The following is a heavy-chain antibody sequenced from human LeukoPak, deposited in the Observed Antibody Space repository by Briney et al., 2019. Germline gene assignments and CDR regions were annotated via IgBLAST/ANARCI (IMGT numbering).Heavy chain of an antibody. J-gene: IGHJ4*02. CDR1: GGSISSSSYY. CDR3: AGPQKSSGWYTRYYFDY. V-gene: IGHV4-39*07. D-gene: IGHD6-19*01. CDR2: IYYSGST. Sequence: SETLSLTCTVSGGSISSSSYYWGWIRQPPGKGLEWIGSIYYSGSTHYNPSLKSRVTISVDTSKNQFSLKLSSVTAADTAVYYCAGPQKSSGWYTRYYFDYWGQGTLVTVSP.